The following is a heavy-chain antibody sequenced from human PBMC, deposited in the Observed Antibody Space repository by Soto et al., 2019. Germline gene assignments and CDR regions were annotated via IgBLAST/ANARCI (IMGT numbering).Heavy chain of an antibody. V-gene: IGHV3-48*01. CDR2: ISTGSSAI. D-gene: IGHD2-2*01. CDR1: GFTFSNYP. Sequence: GGSLRLSCAASGFTFSNYPMNWVRQAPGKGLEWVSYISTGSSAIHYADSVRGRFTISRDEAKNSLFLQMNSLRVEDTAVYYCARDKGSSSWHSYDYWGQGTLVTVSS. J-gene: IGHJ4*02. CDR3: ARDKGSSSWHSYDY.